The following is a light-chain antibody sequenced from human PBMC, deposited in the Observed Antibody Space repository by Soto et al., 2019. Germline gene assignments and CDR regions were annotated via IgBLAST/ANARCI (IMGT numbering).Light chain of an antibody. Sequence: ENVLTQSPGTLSLSPGERATLSCRASQVTSSYLSWYQQRPGPAPRLLIYGASSRATGIPDRFSGSGSGTDFTLTISRLEPEDFAVYYCQQYSTSPISFGQGTRLEIK. V-gene: IGKV3-20*01. J-gene: IGKJ5*01. CDR2: GAS. CDR3: QQYSTSPIS. CDR1: QVTSSY.